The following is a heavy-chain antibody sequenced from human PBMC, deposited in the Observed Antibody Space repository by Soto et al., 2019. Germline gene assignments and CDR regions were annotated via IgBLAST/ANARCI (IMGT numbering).Heavy chain of an antibody. V-gene: IGHV4-34*01. CDR1: GGSFSGYY. CDR2: INHSGST. Sequence: QVQLQQWGAGLLKPSETLSLTCAVYGGSFSGYYWSWIRQPPGKGLEWIGEINHSGSTNYNPSLKGRVTISVDTSKNQFSLKLSSVTAADTAVYYCARGRAAAGGWFDPWGQGTLVTVSS. D-gene: IGHD6-13*01. CDR3: ARGRAAAGGWFDP. J-gene: IGHJ5*02.